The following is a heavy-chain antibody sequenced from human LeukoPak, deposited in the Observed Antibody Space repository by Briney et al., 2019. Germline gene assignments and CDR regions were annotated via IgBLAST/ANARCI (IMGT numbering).Heavy chain of an antibody. V-gene: IGHV1-8*03. D-gene: IGHD5-24*01. CDR2: MNPNSGNT. CDR3: ARGGPKRRDGYNPEFDY. CDR1: GYTFTSYD. J-gene: IGHJ4*02. Sequence: ASVKVSCKASGYTFTSYDINWVRQATGQALEWMGWMNPNSGNTGYAQKFQGRVTITRNTSISTAYMELSSLRSEDTAVYYCARGGPKRRDGYNPEFDYWGQGTLVTVSS.